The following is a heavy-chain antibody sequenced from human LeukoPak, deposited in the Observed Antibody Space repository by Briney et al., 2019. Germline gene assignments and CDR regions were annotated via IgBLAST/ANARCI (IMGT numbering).Heavy chain of an antibody. CDR1: QYAFTDYA. CDR2: INVGNANT. D-gene: IGHD3-22*01. Sequence: ASVKVSCKASQYAFTDYAVHWVRQAPGQRLEWMGWINVGNANTKYSQKLQGRVTITRDTSASTAYMELSTLRSEDTAVYYCARVPYYYDNNWFDPWGQGTLVTVSS. J-gene: IGHJ5*02. V-gene: IGHV1-3*01. CDR3: ARVPYYYDNNWFDP.